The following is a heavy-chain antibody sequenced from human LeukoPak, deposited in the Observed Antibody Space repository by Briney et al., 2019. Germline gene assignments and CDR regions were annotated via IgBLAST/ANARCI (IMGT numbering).Heavy chain of an antibody. CDR2: IGSDGRNK. Sequence: GGSLRLSCAASGFTFSSYGIHWVRQSPAKGLEWVAVIGSDGRNKFYADSVAGRFSVSRDSFKNTLFLQMNSLRAEDTGVYFCARDDLVLDENGFDMWGRGTMVTVSS. CDR3: ARDDLVLDENGFDM. D-gene: IGHD2-21*01. J-gene: IGHJ3*02. V-gene: IGHV3-33*01. CDR1: GFTFSSYG.